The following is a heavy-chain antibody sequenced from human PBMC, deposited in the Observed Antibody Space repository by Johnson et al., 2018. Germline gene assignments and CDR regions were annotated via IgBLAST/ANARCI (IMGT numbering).Heavy chain of an antibody. CDR2: IYRSGGGTT. J-gene: IGHJ6*02. Sequence: EVQLVESGGGLVQPGGSLRLSCAASGFTVSSNYMSWVRQAPGKGLEWVSVIYRSGGGTTYYADSVKGRFTISRDYSKNTLYLQMNGLRAEDTAVNYCAKGGTASYYHDDAMDVWGLGTTVTVSS. CDR3: AKGGTASYYHDDAMDV. V-gene: IGHV3-66*01. CDR1: GFTVSSNY. D-gene: IGHD2-21*02.